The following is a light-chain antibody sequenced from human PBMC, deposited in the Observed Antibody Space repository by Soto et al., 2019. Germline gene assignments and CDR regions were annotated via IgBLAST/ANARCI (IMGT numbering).Light chain of an antibody. CDR3: QQYGSSPWT. CDR2: GAS. Sequence: EIVLTQSPGTLYLSPGERATLSCRASQSVSNSYIAWYQQKPGQAPRLLIYGASSRATGIPDRFSGSGSGTDFNLTISGLEPEDFAVYCCQQYGSSPWTFGQGTKVEIK. CDR1: QSVSNSY. J-gene: IGKJ1*01. V-gene: IGKV3-20*01.